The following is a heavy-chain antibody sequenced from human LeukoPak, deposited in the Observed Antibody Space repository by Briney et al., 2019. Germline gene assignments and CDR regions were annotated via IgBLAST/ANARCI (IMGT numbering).Heavy chain of an antibody. J-gene: IGHJ4*02. CDR3: ARIYGSGSYDFDY. V-gene: IGHV4-59*01. CDR2: IYYSGST. Sequence: SETLSPTCTVSGGSISSYYWSWIRQPPGKGLEWIGYIYYSGSTNYNPSLKSRVTISVDTSKNQFSLKLSSVTAADTAVYYCARIYGSGSYDFDYWGQGTLVTVSS. CDR1: GGSISSYY. D-gene: IGHD3-10*01.